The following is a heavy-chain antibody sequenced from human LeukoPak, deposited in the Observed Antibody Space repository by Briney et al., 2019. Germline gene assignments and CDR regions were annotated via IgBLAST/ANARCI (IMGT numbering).Heavy chain of an antibody. CDR3: ARQGGRGYDHSGHIDY. V-gene: IGHV5-51*01. CDR1: GFTFSDYY. CDR2: IYPGDSDT. D-gene: IGHD5-12*01. J-gene: IGHJ4*02. Sequence: GGSLRLSCAASGFTFSDYYMSWIRQAPGKGLEWMGIIYPGDSDTRYSPPFQGQVTISADKSISTAYLQWSSLKASDTAMYYCARQGGRGYDHSGHIDYWGQGTLVTVSS.